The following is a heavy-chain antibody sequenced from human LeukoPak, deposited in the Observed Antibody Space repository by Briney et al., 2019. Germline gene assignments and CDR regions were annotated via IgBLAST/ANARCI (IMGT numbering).Heavy chain of an antibody. CDR3: AKGGPSHGAHNWFDP. CDR2: ISSSSSTI. J-gene: IGHJ5*02. D-gene: IGHD4-17*01. Sequence: PGGSLRLSCAASGFTFSSYSMNWVRQAPGKGLEWVSYISSSSSTIYYADSVKGRFTISRDNAKNSLYLQMNSLRDEDTAVYYCAKGGPSHGAHNWFDPWGQGILVTVSS. V-gene: IGHV3-48*02. CDR1: GFTFSSYS.